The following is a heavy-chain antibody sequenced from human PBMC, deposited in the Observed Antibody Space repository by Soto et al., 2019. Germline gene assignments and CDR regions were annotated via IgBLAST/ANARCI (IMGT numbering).Heavy chain of an antibody. CDR2: IKSKTEGGTT. J-gene: IGHJ4*02. D-gene: IGHD5-18*01. CDR3: ATSIYSYTYFRY. CDR1: GFTFSNAW. Sequence: EVQLVESGGALVKPGESLRLSCAASGFTFSNAWMSWVRQAPGKGLEWVGRIKSKTEGGTTDHAAPVKGRFNVSRDDSKNTLYLHMNSLKTEGTAVYYCATSIYSYTYFRYWGQGTLVTVSS. V-gene: IGHV3-15*02.